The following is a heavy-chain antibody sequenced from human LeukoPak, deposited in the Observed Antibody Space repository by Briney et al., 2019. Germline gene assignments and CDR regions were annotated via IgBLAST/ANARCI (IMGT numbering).Heavy chain of an antibody. CDR3: AIYDSSGYYNY. Sequence: HPGGSPRLSCAASGFTVSSNDMSWVRQAPGKGLEWVSVIYSGGRTFYADSVKGRFTISRDNSKNTLYLQMNSLRAEDTAVYYCAIYDSSGYYNYWGQGTLVTVSS. CDR1: GFTVSSND. D-gene: IGHD3-22*01. CDR2: IYSGGRT. J-gene: IGHJ4*02. V-gene: IGHV3-53*01.